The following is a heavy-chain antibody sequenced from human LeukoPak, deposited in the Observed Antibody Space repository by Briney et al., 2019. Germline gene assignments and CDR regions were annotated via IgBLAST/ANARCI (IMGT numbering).Heavy chain of an antibody. V-gene: IGHV4-4*07. CDR2: IYTSGST. CDR1: GGSISSYY. J-gene: IGHJ3*02. D-gene: IGHD3-16*01. Sequence: SESLSLTCTVSGGSISSYYWYWIRQPAGKGLEWIGLIYTSGSTNYNPSLKSRVTMSVDTSKNQFSLKLSSVTAADTAVYYCARGGIGNAFDIWGQGTMVTVSS. CDR3: ARGGIGNAFDI.